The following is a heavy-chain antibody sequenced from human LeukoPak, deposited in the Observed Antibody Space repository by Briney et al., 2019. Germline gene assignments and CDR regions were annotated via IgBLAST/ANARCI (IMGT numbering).Heavy chain of an antibody. Sequence: GESLKISCKGSGYSSTSYWIGWVRQMPGKGLEWMGIIYPGDSDTRYSPSFQGQVTISADKSISTAYLQWSSLKASDTAMYYCARQNGDYGGDYYFDYWGQGTLVTVSS. J-gene: IGHJ4*02. D-gene: IGHD4-17*01. CDR2: IYPGDSDT. V-gene: IGHV5-51*01. CDR3: ARQNGDYGGDYYFDY. CDR1: GYSSTSYW.